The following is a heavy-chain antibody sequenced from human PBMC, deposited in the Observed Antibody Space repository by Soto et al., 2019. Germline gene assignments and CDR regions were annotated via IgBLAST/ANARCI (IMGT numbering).Heavy chain of an antibody. CDR2: IYYSGST. D-gene: IGHD3-22*01. J-gene: IGHJ1*01. V-gene: IGHV4-31*03. Sequence: SETLSLTCTVSGGSISSGGYYWSWILHHPGKGLEWIGYIYYSGSTYYNPSLKSRVTISVDTSKNQFSLKLSSVTAADTAVYYCVGVGGYPTAEYFPQWGKGTLVTVYS. CDR1: GGSISSGGYY. CDR3: VGVGGYPTAEYFPQ.